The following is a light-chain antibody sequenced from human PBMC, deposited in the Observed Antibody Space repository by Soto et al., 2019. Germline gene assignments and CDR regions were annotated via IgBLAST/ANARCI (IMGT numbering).Light chain of an antibody. Sequence: EIVMTQSPATLSVSPGERATLSCRASQSVNARYLAWYQVKPGQAPRLLIYGASIRATGIPARFSGSGSGTEFTLTISTLQSEDFAIYYCQHYNNWPPWTFGQGTKVDIK. CDR3: QHYNNWPPWT. V-gene: IGKV3-15*01. J-gene: IGKJ1*01. CDR2: GAS. CDR1: QSVNARY.